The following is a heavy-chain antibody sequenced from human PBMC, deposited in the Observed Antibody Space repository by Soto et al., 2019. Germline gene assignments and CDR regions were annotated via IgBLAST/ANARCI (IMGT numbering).Heavy chain of an antibody. Sequence: QVQLVQSGAEVKKPGSSVKVSCKASGGTFSSYAISWVRQAPGQGLEWMGGIIPIFGTANYAQKFQGRVTITADESTSTAYMELSSLRSEDTAVYYCARGKKLDTAMVTGYYSYGMDVWGQGTTVTVSS. J-gene: IGHJ6*02. CDR2: IIPIFGTA. D-gene: IGHD5-18*01. CDR1: GGTFSSYA. CDR3: ARGKKLDTAMVTGYYSYGMDV. V-gene: IGHV1-69*01.